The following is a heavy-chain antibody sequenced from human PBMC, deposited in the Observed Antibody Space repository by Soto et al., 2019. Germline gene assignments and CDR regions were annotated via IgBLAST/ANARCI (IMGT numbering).Heavy chain of an antibody. CDR2: ISSNGGST. Sequence: SLRLSCSASGFTFSSYAMHWVRQAPGKGLEYVSAISSNGGSTYYADSVKGRFTISRDNSKNTLYLQMSSLRAEDTAVYYCVKVGYDFWSGYYTSTDYDYWGQGTLVTVSS. D-gene: IGHD3-3*01. V-gene: IGHV3-64D*08. CDR1: GFTFSSYA. CDR3: VKVGYDFWSGYYTSTDYDY. J-gene: IGHJ4*02.